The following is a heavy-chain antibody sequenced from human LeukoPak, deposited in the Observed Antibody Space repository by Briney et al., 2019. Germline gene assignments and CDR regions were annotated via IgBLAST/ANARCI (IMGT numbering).Heavy chain of an antibody. CDR3: ARNYYDTNGYYSGFDY. Sequence: SETLSLTCTVSGGSISSYYWSWIRQPAGKGLEWIGRIYSSGSANYNPYLKSQVSRSVDTSKNQFSLKLSSATAADTAVYYCARNYYDTNGYYSGFDYWGQGTLVTVSS. CDR1: GGSISSYY. CDR2: IYSSGSA. D-gene: IGHD3-22*01. J-gene: IGHJ4*02. V-gene: IGHV4-4*07.